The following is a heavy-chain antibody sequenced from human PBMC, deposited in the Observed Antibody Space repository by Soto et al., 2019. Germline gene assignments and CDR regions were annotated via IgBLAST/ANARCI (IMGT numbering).Heavy chain of an antibody. CDR2: ISGSGGST. J-gene: IGHJ6*02. Sequence: GGSLRLSCAASGFTFSSYAMSWVRQAPGKGLEWVSAISGSGGSTYYADSVKGRFTISRDNSKNTLYLQMNSLRAEDTAVYYCAKTGELATRTYYYYGMDVWGQGTTVTVSS. V-gene: IGHV3-23*01. CDR3: AKTGELATRTYYYYGMDV. D-gene: IGHD2-15*01. CDR1: GFTFSSYA.